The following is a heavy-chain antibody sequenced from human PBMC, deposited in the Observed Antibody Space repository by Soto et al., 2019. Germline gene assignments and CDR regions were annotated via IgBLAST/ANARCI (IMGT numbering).Heavy chain of an antibody. CDR2: INPNTGGT. CDR1: GYTFTGYY. Sequence: ASVKVSCKASGYTFTGYYIHWVRQAPGQGLEWMGWINPNTGGTDYRQKFQGRVTMTRDSSITTVYMELNSPTSDDTAVYYCARANSGDDDEFDYWGQGTPVTSPQ. J-gene: IGHJ4*02. CDR3: ARANSGDDDEFDY. V-gene: IGHV1-2*02. D-gene: IGHD5-12*01.